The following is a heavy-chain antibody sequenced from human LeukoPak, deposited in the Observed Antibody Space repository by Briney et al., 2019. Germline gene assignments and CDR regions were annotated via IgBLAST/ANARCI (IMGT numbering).Heavy chain of an antibody. J-gene: IGHJ4*02. V-gene: IGHV4-59*08. CDR3: AKLPLYYGVYGGFDY. D-gene: IGHD5/OR15-5a*01. CDR2: IYYTGST. Sequence: SETLSLTYTVSNGSINSYYWIWIRQSPGKGREWRGNIYYTGSTNYNPSPSSRVTISVDASKIQFALMLGSVTAADTAMCYCAKLPLYYGVYGGFDYRGQGTLVTVSP. CDR1: NGSINSYY.